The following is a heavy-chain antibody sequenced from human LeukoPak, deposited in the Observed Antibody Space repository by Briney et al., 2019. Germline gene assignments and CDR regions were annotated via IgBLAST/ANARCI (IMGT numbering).Heavy chain of an antibody. V-gene: IGHV4-59*01. CDR2: IYYSGST. J-gene: IGHJ6*03. CDR3: ARDQTYMDV. Sequence: PSETLSLTCTVSGGSISSYYWSWIRQPPGKGLEWIGYIYYSGSTNYNPSLKSRVTISVDTSKNQFSLKLSSVTAADTAVYYCARDQTYMDVWGKGTTVTVSS. CDR1: GGSISSYY.